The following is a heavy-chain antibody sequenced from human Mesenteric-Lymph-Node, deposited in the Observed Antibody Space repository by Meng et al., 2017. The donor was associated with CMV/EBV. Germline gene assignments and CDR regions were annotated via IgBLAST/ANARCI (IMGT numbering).Heavy chain of an antibody. CDR1: GFTFSSYS. V-gene: IGHV3-21*01. CDR2: ISSSSSYI. Sequence: GESLKISCAASGFTFSSYSMNWVRQAPGKGLEWVSSISSSSSYIYYADSVKGRFTISRDNAKNSLYLQMNSLRAEDTAVYYCEREYCSSTSCFDYWGQGTLVTVSS. CDR3: EREYCSSTSCFDY. J-gene: IGHJ4*02. D-gene: IGHD2-2*01.